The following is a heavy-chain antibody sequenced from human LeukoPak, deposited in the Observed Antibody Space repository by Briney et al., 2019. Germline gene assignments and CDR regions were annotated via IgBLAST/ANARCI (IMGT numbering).Heavy chain of an antibody. D-gene: IGHD1-26*01. V-gene: IGHV3-15*01. CDR2: IKSKTDGGTT. CDR1: GFTFSNAW. Sequence: GGSLRRSCAASGFTFSNAWMSWVRQAPGKGLEWVGRIKSKTDGGTTDYAAPVKGRFTISRDDSKNTLYLQMNSLKTEDTAVYYCTTDPQRVGATTPYWGQGTLVTVSS. CDR3: TTDPQRVGATTPY. J-gene: IGHJ4*02.